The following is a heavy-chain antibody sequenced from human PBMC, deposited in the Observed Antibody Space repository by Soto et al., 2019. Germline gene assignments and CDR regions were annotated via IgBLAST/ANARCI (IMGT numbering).Heavy chain of an antibody. CDR3: ARAFDILTRYYFDY. CDR2: IYYTGST. Sequence: SETLSLTCTVSGVSITSSSYYWGWIRQPPGKGLEWIGSIYYTGSTYYNPSLKSRVTISVDTSKNQFSLKLSSVTAADTAVYYCARAFDILTRYYFDYWGQGTLVTVSS. V-gene: IGHV4-39*07. D-gene: IGHD3-9*01. J-gene: IGHJ4*02. CDR1: GVSITSSSYY.